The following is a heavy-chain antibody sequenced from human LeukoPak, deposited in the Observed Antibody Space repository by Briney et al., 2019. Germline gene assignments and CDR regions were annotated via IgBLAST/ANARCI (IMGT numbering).Heavy chain of an antibody. CDR1: GGSFSGYY. J-gene: IGHJ3*02. Sequence: PSETLSLTCAVYGGSFSGYYWGWIRQPPGKGLEWIGSIYHSGSTYYNPSLKSRVTISVDTSKNQFSLKLSSVTAADTAVYYCARAVRAYYYDSSGYYVSYAFDIWGQGTMVTVSS. V-gene: IGHV4-34*01. CDR3: ARAVRAYYYDSSGYYVSYAFDI. D-gene: IGHD3-22*01. CDR2: IYHSGST.